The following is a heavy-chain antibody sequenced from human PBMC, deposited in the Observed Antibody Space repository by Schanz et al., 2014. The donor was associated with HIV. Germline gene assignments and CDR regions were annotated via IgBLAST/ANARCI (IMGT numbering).Heavy chain of an antibody. CDR2: ISYDGSNK. CDR3: VRDQGTTWISGGNWFDP. V-gene: IGHV3-33*05. CDR1: GFTFSTYG. D-gene: IGHD1-1*01. J-gene: IGHJ5*02. Sequence: VQLLESGGGLVQPGGSLRLSCAASGFTFSTYGMHWVRQAPGKGLEWVAFISYDGSNKYYADSVKGRFTISRDNSKNTNTLYLQMNSLRAEDTAVYYCVRDQGTTWISGGNWFDPWGQGTLVTVSS.